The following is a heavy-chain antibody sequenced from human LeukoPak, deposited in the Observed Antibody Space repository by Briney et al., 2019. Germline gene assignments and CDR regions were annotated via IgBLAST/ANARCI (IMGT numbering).Heavy chain of an antibody. CDR3: ARDRRLLWFGNYYYYMDV. J-gene: IGHJ6*03. D-gene: IGHD3-10*01. CDR1: GGSISSSNW. CDR2: IYHSGST. V-gene: IGHV4-4*02. Sequence: PSETLSLTCAVSGGSISSSNWWSWVRQPPGKGLEWIGEIYHSGSTNYNPSLKSRVTISVDKSKNQFSLKLSSVTAADTAVYYCARDRRLLWFGNYYYYMDVWGKGTTVTVSS.